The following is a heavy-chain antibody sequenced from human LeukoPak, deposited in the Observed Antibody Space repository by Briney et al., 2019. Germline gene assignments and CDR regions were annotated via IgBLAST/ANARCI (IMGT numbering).Heavy chain of an antibody. CDR2: FDPEDGET. CDR3: ATLAAGPRPFCYFDY. J-gene: IGHJ4*02. Sequence: GASVKVSCKVSGYTLTELSMHWVRQAPGKGLEWMGGFDPEDGETIYAQKFQGRVTMTEDTSTDTAYMELSSLRSEDTAVYYCATLAAGPRPFCYFDYWGQGTLVTLSS. V-gene: IGHV1-24*01. CDR1: GYTLTELS. D-gene: IGHD3-3*01.